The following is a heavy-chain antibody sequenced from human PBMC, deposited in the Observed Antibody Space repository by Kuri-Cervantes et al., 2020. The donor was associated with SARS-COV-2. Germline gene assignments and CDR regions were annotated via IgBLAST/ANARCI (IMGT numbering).Heavy chain of an antibody. CDR2: ISYDGSNK. J-gene: IGHJ3*02. V-gene: IGHV3-30*07. CDR3: ARDKRYSSGWFRAENGAFDI. CDR1: GFTFSSYA. D-gene: IGHD6-19*01. Sequence: GGSLRLSCAASGFTFSSYAMHWVRQAPGKGLEWVAVISYDGSNKYYADSVKGRFTISRDNSKNTLYLQMNSLRAEDMAVYYCARDKRYSSGWFRAENGAFDIWGQGAMVTVSS.